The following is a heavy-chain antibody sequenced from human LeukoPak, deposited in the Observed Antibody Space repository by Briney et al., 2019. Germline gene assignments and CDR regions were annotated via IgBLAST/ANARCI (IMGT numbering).Heavy chain of an antibody. CDR2: MSHSGST. CDR3: ARLRDGYAEL. Sequence: MTSETLSLTCAVSGGSISSGSYSWSWIRQPPGKGLEWIGYMSHSGSTNYNPSLKSRVTISVDTSKNQFSLKLSSVTAADTAVYYCARLRDGYAELWGQGTLVTVSS. CDR1: GGSISSGSYS. J-gene: IGHJ4*02. V-gene: IGHV4-30-2*01. D-gene: IGHD5-24*01.